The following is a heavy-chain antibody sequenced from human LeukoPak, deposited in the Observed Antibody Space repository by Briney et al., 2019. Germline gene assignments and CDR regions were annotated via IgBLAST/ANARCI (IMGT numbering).Heavy chain of an antibody. V-gene: IGHV1-46*01. J-gene: IGHJ6*02. CDR3: ARNLFGVGENYYYYGMDV. Sequence: ASVKVSCKASGYTFTSYYMHSVRQAPGQELEWRGIINPSGGSTSYAQKFQGRVTMTRDTSTSTVYMELSSLRSEDTAVYYCARNLFGVGENYYYYGMDVWGQGTTVTVSS. CDR2: INPSGGST. D-gene: IGHD3-3*01. CDR1: GYTFTSYY.